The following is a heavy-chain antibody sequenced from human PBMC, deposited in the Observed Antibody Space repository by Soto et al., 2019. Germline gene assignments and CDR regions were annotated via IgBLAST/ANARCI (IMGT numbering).Heavy chain of an antibody. D-gene: IGHD4-17*01. CDR3: ADLATTVTNYYGMDV. Sequence: QLQLVESGGGVVQPGRSLRLSCAASGFTFSSDAMHWVRQAPGKGLEWVAVISYDGSNKYYADSVKGRFTISRDNSKNTLYLQMNSRRAEDTAVYYCADLATTVTNYYGMDVRGQGTTVTVSS. CDR2: ISYDGSNK. CDR1: GFTFSSDA. V-gene: IGHV3-30-3*01. J-gene: IGHJ6*02.